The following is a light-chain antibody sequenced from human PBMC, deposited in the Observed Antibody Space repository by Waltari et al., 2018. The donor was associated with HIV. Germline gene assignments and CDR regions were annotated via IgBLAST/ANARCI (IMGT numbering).Light chain of an antibody. Sequence: QSVLTQPPSASGTPGQRVTISCSGSSPNIGSNPVNWYQQFPGTAPKLLIYSNNQRPSGVPDRFSGSKSGTSASLAISGLQSEDEADYYCASWDDSLNGHWVFGGGTKLTVL. V-gene: IGLV1-44*01. CDR3: ASWDDSLNGHWV. CDR1: SPNIGSNP. J-gene: IGLJ3*02. CDR2: SNN.